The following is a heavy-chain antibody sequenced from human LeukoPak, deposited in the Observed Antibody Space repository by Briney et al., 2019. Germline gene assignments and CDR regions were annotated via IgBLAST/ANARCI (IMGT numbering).Heavy chain of an antibody. CDR2: INHSGST. V-gene: IGHV4-34*01. J-gene: IGHJ4*02. Sequence: SETLSLTCAVYGGSFSGYYWSWIRQPPGKGLEWIGEINHSGSTNYNPSLKSRVTISVDTSKNQFSLKLSSVTAADTAVYYCARASITMIVPDHWGQGTLVTVSS. D-gene: IGHD3-22*01. CDR3: ARASITMIVPDH. CDR1: GGSFSGYY.